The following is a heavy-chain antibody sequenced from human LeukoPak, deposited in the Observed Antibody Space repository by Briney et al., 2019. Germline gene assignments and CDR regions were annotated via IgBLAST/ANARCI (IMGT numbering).Heavy chain of an antibody. CDR1: GYTFTSYY. CDR2: INPSGGST. Sequence: ASVKVSCKASGYTFTSYYMHWVRQAPGQGLEWMGIINPSGGSTSYAQKLQGRVTMTRDTSTSTVYMELSSLRSEDTAVYYCARSDGAVASDYGMDVWGQGTTVTVSS. CDR3: ARSDGAVASDYGMDV. D-gene: IGHD6-19*01. J-gene: IGHJ6*02. V-gene: IGHV1-46*01.